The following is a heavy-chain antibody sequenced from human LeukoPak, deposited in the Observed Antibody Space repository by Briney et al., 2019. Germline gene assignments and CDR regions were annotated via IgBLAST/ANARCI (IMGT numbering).Heavy chain of an antibody. CDR2: IWYDGSNK. D-gene: IGHD3-10*01. V-gene: IGHV3-33*01. CDR1: GFTFNNYG. J-gene: IGHJ6*03. CDR3: ARDLGLYSPPNYYYYYMDV. Sequence: GGPLRLSCAASGFTFNNYGMHWVRQAPAKGLEWVAVIWYDGSNKYYADSVRGRFTISRDNSKNTLYLQMNSLRAEDTAVYYCARDLGLYSPPNYYYYYMDVWGEGTTVTVSS.